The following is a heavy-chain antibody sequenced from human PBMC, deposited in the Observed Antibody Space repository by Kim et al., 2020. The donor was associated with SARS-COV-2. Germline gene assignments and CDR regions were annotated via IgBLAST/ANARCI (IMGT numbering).Heavy chain of an antibody. CDR2: GNT. Sequence: GNTSFNPSLKSRVTISVDTSKNQFSRKLSSVTAADTAVYYCARELEGWFDPWGQGTLVTVSS. CDR3: ARELEGWFDP. D-gene: IGHD1-1*01. V-gene: IGHV4-31*02. J-gene: IGHJ5*02.